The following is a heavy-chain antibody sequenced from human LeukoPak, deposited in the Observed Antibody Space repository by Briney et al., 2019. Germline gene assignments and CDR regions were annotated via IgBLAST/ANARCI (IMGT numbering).Heavy chain of an antibody. CDR3: ARASGRWLQFND. D-gene: IGHD5-24*01. V-gene: IGHV1-3*01. CDR2: INAGNGNT. J-gene: IGHJ4*02. CDR1: GYTFTSYA. Sequence: ASVKVSCKASGYTFTSYAMHWVRQAPGQRPEWMGWINAGNGNTKYSQKFQGRVTITRDTSASTAYMELSSLRSEDTAVYYCARASGRWLQFNDWGQGTLVTVSS.